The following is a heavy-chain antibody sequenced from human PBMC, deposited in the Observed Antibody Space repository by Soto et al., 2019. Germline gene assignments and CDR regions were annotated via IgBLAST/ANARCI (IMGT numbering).Heavy chain of an antibody. D-gene: IGHD3-16*02. CDR3: ARDTVGVNYDYIWGSYRDLSYYFDY. V-gene: IGHV4-31*03. CDR1: GGSISSGGYY. CDR2: IYYSGST. Sequence: QVQLQESGPGLVKPSQTLSLTCTVSGGSISSGGYYWSWIRQHPGKGLEWIGYIYYSGSTYYNPSLQSRVTISVDTSKNQFSLKLSSVTAADTAVYYCARDTVGVNYDYIWGSYRDLSYYFDYWGQGTLVTVSS. J-gene: IGHJ4*02.